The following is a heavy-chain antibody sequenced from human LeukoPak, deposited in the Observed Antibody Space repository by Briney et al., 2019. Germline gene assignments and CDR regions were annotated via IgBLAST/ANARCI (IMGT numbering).Heavy chain of an antibody. Sequence: ASVKVSCKASVYTFTNYFMHWVLQAPGQGLEWMGLINPSGDITSYAHQVRGRVTMTRDTSTSTLYMELSSLRSEYTAIYYCARAVEIANILDYWGQGTLVTASS. D-gene: IGHD5-24*01. J-gene: IGHJ4*02. CDR3: ARAVEIANILDY. CDR2: INPSGDIT. CDR1: VYTFTNYF. V-gene: IGHV1-46*01.